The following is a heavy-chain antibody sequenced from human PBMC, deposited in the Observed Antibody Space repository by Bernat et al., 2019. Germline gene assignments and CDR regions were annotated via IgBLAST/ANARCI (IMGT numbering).Heavy chain of an antibody. CDR1: GFTFSSYG. V-gene: IGHV3-33*01. CDR2: IWYDGSNK. J-gene: IGHJ6*02. Sequence: QVQLVESGGGVVQPGRSLRLSCAASGFTFSSYGMHWVRQAPGKGLEWVAVIWYDGSNKYYADSVKGRFTISRDNSKNTLYLQMNSLRAEDTAVYYCARSPRFGELLPRTYYYYGMDVWGQGTTVTVSS. D-gene: IGHD3-10*01. CDR3: ARSPRFGELLPRTYYYYGMDV.